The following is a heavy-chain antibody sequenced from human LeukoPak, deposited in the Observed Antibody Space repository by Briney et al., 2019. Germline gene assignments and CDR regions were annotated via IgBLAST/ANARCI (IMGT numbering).Heavy chain of an antibody. CDR2: IYYSGDT. Sequence: SETLSLTCTVSGGSISSSSFYWGWIRQPPGKGLEWIGSIYYSGDTYYNPSLKSRVSISVDTSKNQFSLRLSSVTAADTAVYYCASLIRQGHYAMDVWGQGTMVTVSS. J-gene: IGHJ6*02. CDR3: ASLIRQGHYAMDV. V-gene: IGHV4-39*07. CDR1: GGSISSSSFY.